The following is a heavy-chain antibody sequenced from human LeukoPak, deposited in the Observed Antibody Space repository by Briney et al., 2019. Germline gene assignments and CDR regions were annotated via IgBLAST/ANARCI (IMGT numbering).Heavy chain of an antibody. Sequence: SETLSLTCTVSGGFISSGEYYWRWVRQPPGQGLEWIGYIYYTGSTYYNPSLKSRVIISVDTSRNQFSLKLSSVTAADTAVYYCARGGSLDPWGQGTLVTVSS. J-gene: IGHJ5*02. D-gene: IGHD3-10*01. CDR2: IYYTGST. CDR1: GGFISSGEYY. CDR3: ARGGSLDP. V-gene: IGHV4-30-4*01.